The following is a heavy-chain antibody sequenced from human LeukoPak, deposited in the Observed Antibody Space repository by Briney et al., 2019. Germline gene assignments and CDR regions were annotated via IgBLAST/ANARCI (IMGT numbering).Heavy chain of an antibody. CDR2: IYSGGTT. V-gene: IGHV3-66*02. CDR1: DFTVSSNY. CDR3: AKSDIVVVPAPSLFDY. J-gene: IGHJ4*02. D-gene: IGHD2-2*01. Sequence: PGGSLRLSCAASDFTVSSNYMNWVRQAPGKGLEWVSVIYSGGTTFYADSVKGRFTISRDNSKNTLYLQMNSLRAEDTAVYYCAKSDIVVVPAPSLFDYWGQGTLVTVSS.